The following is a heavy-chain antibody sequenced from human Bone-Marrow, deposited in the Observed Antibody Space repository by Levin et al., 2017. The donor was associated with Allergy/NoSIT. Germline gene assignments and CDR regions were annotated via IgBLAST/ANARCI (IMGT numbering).Heavy chain of an antibody. CDR2: INQSGTT. V-gene: IGHV4-34*01. D-gene: IGHD1-7*01. Sequence: PSETLSLTCAVYGGSFSGFHWSWIRQPPGKGLEWIGEINQSGTTNYNPSLESRVTISIDTSKNQLSLDLSSVTAADTAVYYCARLRVYIGGTTMPFDPWGQGTLVTVSS. J-gene: IGHJ5*02. CDR3: ARLRVYIGGTTMPFDP. CDR1: GGSFSGFH.